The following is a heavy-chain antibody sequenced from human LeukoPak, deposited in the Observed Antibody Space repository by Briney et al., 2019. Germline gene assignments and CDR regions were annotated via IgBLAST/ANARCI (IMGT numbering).Heavy chain of an antibody. CDR3: ARHSPSGYPHDWAFDY. CDR1: GFTFSSYA. CDR2: ISGSGGST. D-gene: IGHD5-12*01. V-gene: IGHV3-23*01. J-gene: IGHJ4*02. Sequence: PGVSLRLSCAASGFTFSSYAMSWVRQAPGKGLEWVSAISGSGGSTYYADSVKGRFTISRDNSKNTLYLQMNSLRAEDTAVYYCARHSPSGYPHDWAFDYWGQGTLVTASS.